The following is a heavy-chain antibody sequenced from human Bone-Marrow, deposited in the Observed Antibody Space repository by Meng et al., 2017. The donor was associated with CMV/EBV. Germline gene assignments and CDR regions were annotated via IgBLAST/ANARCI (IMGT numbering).Heavy chain of an antibody. V-gene: IGHV3-21*01. CDR3: ARPYDFWSGFPPFY. J-gene: IGHJ4*02. D-gene: IGHD3-3*01. Sequence: GGSLRLSCAASRFTFSSYTMNWVRQAPGKGLEWVSSISSSSSYIYYADSVKGRFTISRDNAKNSLYLQMNSLRAEDTAVYYCARPYDFWSGFPPFYWGQGPRVTVSS. CDR2: ISSSSSYI. CDR1: RFTFSSYT.